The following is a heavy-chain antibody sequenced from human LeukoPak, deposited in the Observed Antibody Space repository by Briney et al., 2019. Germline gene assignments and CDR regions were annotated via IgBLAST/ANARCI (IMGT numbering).Heavy chain of an antibody. CDR2: ISGSGGAT. J-gene: IGHJ4*02. CDR3: AKSGYCSSTSCPFDY. D-gene: IGHD2-2*01. V-gene: IGHV3-23*01. CDR1: GFTFSDYA. Sequence: PGGSLRLSCAASGFTFSDYAMSWVRQAPEKGLEWVSAISGSGGATYYADSVKGRFTISRDNSKNTLYLQMNSLRVEDTAVYYCAKSGYCSSTSCPFDYWGQGTLVTVSS.